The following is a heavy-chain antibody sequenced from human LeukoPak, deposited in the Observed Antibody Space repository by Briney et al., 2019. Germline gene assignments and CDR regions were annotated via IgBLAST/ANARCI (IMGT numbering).Heavy chain of an antibody. CDR1: GGSISSGGYY. V-gene: IGHV4-31*03. Sequence: SETLSLTCTVSGGSISSGGYYWSWIRQHPGKGLEWIGYIYYSGSTYYNPSLKSRVTISVDTSKNQFSLKLSSVTAADTAVYYCARLGRYCSSTSCQEKRKSYNWFDPWGQGTLVTVSS. CDR2: IYYSGST. J-gene: IGHJ5*02. D-gene: IGHD2-2*01. CDR3: ARLGRYCSSTSCQEKRKSYNWFDP.